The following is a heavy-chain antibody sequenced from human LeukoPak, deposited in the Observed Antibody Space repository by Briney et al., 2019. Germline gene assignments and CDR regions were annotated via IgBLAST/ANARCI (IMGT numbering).Heavy chain of an antibody. J-gene: IGHJ4*02. CDR1: GFTFNNYA. D-gene: IGHD4-17*01. CDR2: KRFDGAVK. CDR3: VRMGRYGDYDY. Sequence: GGSLRLSCAASGFTFNNYAMHWVRQAPGKGLEWLAFKRFDGAVKFYADSVKGRFTISRDNSKNSLYLQMNSLRAEDTAVYYCVRMGRYGDYDYWGQGTLVTVSS. V-gene: IGHV3-30*02.